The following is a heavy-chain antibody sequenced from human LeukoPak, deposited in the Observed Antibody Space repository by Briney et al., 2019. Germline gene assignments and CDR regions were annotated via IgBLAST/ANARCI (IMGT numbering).Heavy chain of an antibody. CDR3: TKYRSGNFDYYPDLDS. Sequence: PGGSLRLPCAASGFTFSHYGMHWVRQAPGKGLEWVAFTRYDESLKYYAGSVRGRFTISRDNSKNTLYLQMNSLRTEDTAIYYCTKYRSGNFDYYPDLDSWGQGILVTVSS. CDR2: TRYDESLK. V-gene: IGHV3-30*02. CDR1: GFTFSHYG. D-gene: IGHD3-9*01. J-gene: IGHJ4*02.